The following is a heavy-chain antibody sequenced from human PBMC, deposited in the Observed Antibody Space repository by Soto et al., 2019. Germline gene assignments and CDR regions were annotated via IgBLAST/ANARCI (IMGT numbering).Heavy chain of an antibody. V-gene: IGHV5-10-1*01. D-gene: IGHD2-2*02. CDR1: GYSFTNYR. CDR3: ARHDCSSTRCYNFGMDV. Sequence: PGESLKISCKGSGYSFTNYRISWVRQMPGKGLEWMGRIDPSDSYIKYSPSFQGHVTISADNSISTAYLQWSSLKASDTAMYYCARHDCSSTRCYNFGMDVWGQGTTVTVSS. CDR2: IDPSDSYI. J-gene: IGHJ6*02.